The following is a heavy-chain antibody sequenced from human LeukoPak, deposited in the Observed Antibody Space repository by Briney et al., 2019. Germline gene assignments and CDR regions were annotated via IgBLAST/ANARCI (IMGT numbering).Heavy chain of an antibody. J-gene: IGHJ4*02. CDR2: IKQDGSEK. D-gene: IGHD6-13*01. CDR3: AREFSYSSSWFHFDY. CDR1: GFTFNYAW. V-gene: IGHV3-7*03. Sequence: GGSLRLSCAASGFTFNYAWMSWVRQAPGKGLEWVANIKQDGSEKYYVDSVKGRFTISRDNAKNSLYLQMNSLRAEDTAVYYCAREFSYSSSWFHFDYWGQGTLVTVSS.